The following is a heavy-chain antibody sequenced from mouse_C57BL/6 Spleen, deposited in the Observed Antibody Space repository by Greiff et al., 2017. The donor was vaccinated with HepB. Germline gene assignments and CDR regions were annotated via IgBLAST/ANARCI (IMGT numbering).Heavy chain of an antibody. CDR3: ATIYYGNYDPMDY. J-gene: IGHJ4*01. D-gene: IGHD2-1*01. CDR1: GYTFTSYG. Sequence: LQESGAELARPGASVKLSCKASGYTFTSYGISWVKQRTGQGLEWIGEIYPRSGNTYYNEKFKGKATLTADKSSSTAYMELRSLTSEDSAVYFCATIYYGNYDPMDYWGQGTSVTVSS. V-gene: IGHV1-81*01. CDR2: IYPRSGNT.